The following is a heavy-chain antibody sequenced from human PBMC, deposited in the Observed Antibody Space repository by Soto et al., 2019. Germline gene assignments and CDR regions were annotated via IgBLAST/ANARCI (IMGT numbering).Heavy chain of an antibody. D-gene: IGHD5-18*01. Sequence: SETLSLTCSVSSGSISRFYWSWIRQPAGKGLEWIGRIYYSGSTNYNPSLKSRVTISVDTSKNQFSLKLSSVTAADTAVYYCARSMATTYNWFDPWGQGTLVTVSS. CDR1: SGSISRFY. V-gene: IGHV4-4*07. CDR3: ARSMATTYNWFDP. J-gene: IGHJ5*02. CDR2: IYYSGST.